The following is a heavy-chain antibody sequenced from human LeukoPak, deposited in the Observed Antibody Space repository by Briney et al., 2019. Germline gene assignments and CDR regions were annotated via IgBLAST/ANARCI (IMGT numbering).Heavy chain of an antibody. D-gene: IGHD2-2*01. V-gene: IGHV1-18*01. CDR1: GGTFSSHA. CDR2: ISAYNGNT. J-gene: IGHJ4*02. CDR3: ARDSIVVVPAAISLGLDY. Sequence: GASVKVSCKASGGTFSSHAISWVRQAPGQGLEWMGWISAYNGNTNYAQKLQGRVTMTTDTSTSTAYMELRSLRSDDTAVYYCARDSIVVVPAAISLGLDYWGQGTLVTVSS.